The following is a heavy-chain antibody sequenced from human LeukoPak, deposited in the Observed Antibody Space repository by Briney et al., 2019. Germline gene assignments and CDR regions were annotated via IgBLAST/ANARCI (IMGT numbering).Heavy chain of an antibody. CDR1: GGTFSSYA. CDR3: ARPQEYYDFWSGYYLFDY. J-gene: IGHJ4*02. CDR2: IIPIFGAA. D-gene: IGHD3-3*01. V-gene: IGHV1-69*13. Sequence: SVKVSCKASGGTFSSYAISRVRQAPGQGLEWMGGIIPIFGAANYAQKFQGRVTITADESTSTAYMELSSLRSEDTAVYYCARPQEYYDFWSGYYLFDYWGQGTLVTVSS.